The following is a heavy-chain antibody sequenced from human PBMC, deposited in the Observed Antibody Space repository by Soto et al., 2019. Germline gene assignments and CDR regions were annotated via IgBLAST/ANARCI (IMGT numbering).Heavy chain of an antibody. CDR1: GYTFSNYG. CDR3: ARVVPGAEAWFGP. D-gene: IGHD2-2*01. Sequence: ASVKVSCKTSGYTFSNYGITWVRQAPGQPLEWLGWISLYSDGTNYAQKFQGRVSMTTDTSTTTAYMGLRSLRSDDTAVYYCARVVPGAEAWFGPWGQGTLVTVSS. V-gene: IGHV1-18*01. J-gene: IGHJ5*02. CDR2: ISLYSDGT.